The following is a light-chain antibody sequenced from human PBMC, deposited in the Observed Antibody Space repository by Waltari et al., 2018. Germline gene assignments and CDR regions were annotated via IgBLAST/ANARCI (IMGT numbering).Light chain of an antibody. Sequence: QSALTQPASVSGSPGQSITISCTGTSRDVGNYNYVSWYQQFPGKAPKLMIYAVNKRPSGVSDRFSGSKSGNTASLTISGLQAEDEAHYYCNSYARCNNWVFGGGTKLTVL. CDR2: AVN. V-gene: IGLV2-14*03. CDR1: SRDVGNYNY. J-gene: IGLJ3*02. CDR3: NSYARCNNWV.